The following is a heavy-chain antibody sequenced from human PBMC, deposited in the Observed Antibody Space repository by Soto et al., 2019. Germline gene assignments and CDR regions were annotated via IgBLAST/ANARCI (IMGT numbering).Heavy chain of an antibody. CDR1: GFTFSSNW. D-gene: IGHD2-21*01. CDR2: MNPDGSTR. V-gene: IGHV3-74*01. Sequence: EVQLVESGGDLVQPGGSLRLYCEASGFTFSSNWMHWVRQGPGKGLVWVSRMNPDGSTRGYADSVKGRFTISRDNARNTVFLQMSSLSAEDTAVYYCARGGEVGAGQYYLDDSWGQGTLVTVSS. CDR3: ARGGEVGAGQYYLDDS. J-gene: IGHJ4*02.